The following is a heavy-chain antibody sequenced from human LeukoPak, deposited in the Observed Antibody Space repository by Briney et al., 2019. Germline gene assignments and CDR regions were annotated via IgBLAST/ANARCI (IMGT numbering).Heavy chain of an antibody. J-gene: IGHJ1*01. Sequence: PSETLSLTCAVYGESFSGYYWSWIRQPPGKGLELVGEINHSGSTNYNPSLKSRVTISVDTSKNQFSLKLSSVTAADTAVYYCASPPGIAAAGLREEYFQHWGQGTLVTVSS. CDR2: INHSGST. CDR3: ASPPGIAAAGLREEYFQH. V-gene: IGHV4-34*01. D-gene: IGHD6-13*01. CDR1: GESFSGYY.